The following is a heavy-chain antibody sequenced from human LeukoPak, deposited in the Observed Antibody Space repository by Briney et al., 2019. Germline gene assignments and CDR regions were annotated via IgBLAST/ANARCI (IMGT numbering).Heavy chain of an antibody. CDR2: IHYSGNT. CDR3: ASYYMIDWTFDY. Sequence: SETLSLTCNFSGGSINTDDWSWIRQPAGKGLEWIGRIHYSGNTNYNPSLKSRVTISIDTSKNQFSLKLNSLTAADTAVYYCASYYMIDWTFDYWGQGTLVTVSS. V-gene: IGHV4-4*07. D-gene: IGHD3-10*01. CDR1: GGSINTDD. J-gene: IGHJ4*02.